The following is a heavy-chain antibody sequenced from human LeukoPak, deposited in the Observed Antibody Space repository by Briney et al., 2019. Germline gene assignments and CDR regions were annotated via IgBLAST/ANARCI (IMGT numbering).Heavy chain of an antibody. D-gene: IGHD1-1*01. CDR1: GVTFSSYS. V-gene: IGHV3-21*01. CDR3: ARDSPPGLEAFDI. J-gene: IGHJ3*02. Sequence: SGGSLRLSCAASGVTFSSYSMNWVRQAPGKGLECVSSISSSSSYIYYADSVKGRFTISRDNAKNSLYLQMNSLRAEDTAVYYCARDSPPGLEAFDIWGQGTMVTVSS. CDR2: ISSSSSYI.